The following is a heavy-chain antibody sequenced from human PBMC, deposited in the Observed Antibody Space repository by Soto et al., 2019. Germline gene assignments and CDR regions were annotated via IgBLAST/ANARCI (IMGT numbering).Heavy chain of an antibody. D-gene: IGHD3-10*01. V-gene: IGHV4-31*03. CDR2: IYYSGST. Sequence: SETLSLTCTVSGGSISSGGYYWSWIRQHPGKGLEWIGYIYYSGSTYYNPSLKSRVTISVDTSKNQFSLKLSSVTAADTAIYYCGRDFLRGNRISYSGMAVGGRGTTVPVS. J-gene: IGHJ6*02. CDR1: GGSISSGGYY. CDR3: GRDFLRGNRISYSGMAV.